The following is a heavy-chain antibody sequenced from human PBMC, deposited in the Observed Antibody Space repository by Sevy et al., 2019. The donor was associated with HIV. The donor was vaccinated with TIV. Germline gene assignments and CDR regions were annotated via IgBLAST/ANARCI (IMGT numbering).Heavy chain of an antibody. Sequence: SETLSLTCSVSGDSIGGYYWSWIRQPPGKGLQWIGYIYYSGFTNYNPSLKSRVTISEDTSKNQLSLKVTSVTAADTAVYYCARTTPYYYYAADVWGQGTTVTVSS. CDR3: ARTTPYYYYAADV. CDR2: IYYSGFT. V-gene: IGHV4-59*01. J-gene: IGHJ6*02. CDR1: GDSIGGYY. D-gene: IGHD4-17*01.